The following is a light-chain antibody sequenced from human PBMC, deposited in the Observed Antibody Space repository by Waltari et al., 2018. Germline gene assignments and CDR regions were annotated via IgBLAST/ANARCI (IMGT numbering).Light chain of an antibody. Sequence: DIVMTQSPDSLAVSLGERATINCKSSQSVLHSSNNRNYLAWYQQKAGQPPKLLFYWASNRESGVPDRFSGSGSGTDFTLTISSLQAEDVAVYYCQQYYSAPFTFGGGTKVEIK. J-gene: IGKJ4*01. CDR3: QQYYSAPFT. CDR2: WAS. V-gene: IGKV4-1*01. CDR1: QSVLHSSNNRNY.